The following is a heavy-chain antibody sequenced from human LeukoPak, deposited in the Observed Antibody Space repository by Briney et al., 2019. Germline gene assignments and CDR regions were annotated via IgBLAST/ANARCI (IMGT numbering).Heavy chain of an antibody. Sequence: SVKVSCKASGGTFSSYAISWVRQAPGQGLEWMGRISPILGIANYAQKFQGRVTITADKSTSTAYMELSSLRSEDTAVYYCARDRGYSYGYQKLDYWGQGTLVTVSS. J-gene: IGHJ4*02. CDR1: GGTFSSYA. V-gene: IGHV1-69*04. CDR2: ISPILGIA. CDR3: ARDRGYSYGYQKLDY. D-gene: IGHD5-18*01.